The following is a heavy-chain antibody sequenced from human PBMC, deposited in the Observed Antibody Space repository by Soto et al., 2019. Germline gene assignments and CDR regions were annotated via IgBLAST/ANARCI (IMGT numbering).Heavy chain of an antibody. D-gene: IGHD5-12*01. CDR3: ASGSSGLQYPPRSTGY. J-gene: IGHJ4*02. V-gene: IGHV3-48*01. CDR1: GFTFSAYT. CDR2: ISASSSAI. Sequence: GGSLRLSCAGSGFTFSAYTMNWVRQAPGKGLEWVSYISASSSAIYYRDSVKGRFTISRDNAKSSLYLQMNDLRAEDTAVYFCASGSSGLQYPPRSTGYWGQGALVTGSS.